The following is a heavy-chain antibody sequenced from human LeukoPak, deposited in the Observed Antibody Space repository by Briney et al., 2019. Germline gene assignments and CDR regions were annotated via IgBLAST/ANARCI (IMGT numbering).Heavy chain of an antibody. Sequence: ASVKVSCKASGGTFSSYAISWVRQAPGQGLEWMGGIIPIFGTANYAQKFQGRVTITADESTSTAYMELSSLSSEDTAVYYCAREPGGSYSSDAFDIWGQGTMVTVSS. D-gene: IGHD1-26*01. CDR2: IIPIFGTA. J-gene: IGHJ3*02. CDR1: GGTFSSYA. V-gene: IGHV1-69*13. CDR3: AREPGGSYSSDAFDI.